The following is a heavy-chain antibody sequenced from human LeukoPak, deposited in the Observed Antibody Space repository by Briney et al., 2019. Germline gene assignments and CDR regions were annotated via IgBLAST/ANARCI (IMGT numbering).Heavy chain of an antibody. J-gene: IGHJ4*02. Sequence: ASVTVSCTFSGYTLTELSMHWVRQSPGKGLEWMGGFDPEDGETIYAQKFQGIVTMTEDTSTDTAYMELSSLRSEDTAVYYCATEGGTGTFVYWGQGTLVTVSS. D-gene: IGHD1-1*01. CDR2: FDPEDGET. V-gene: IGHV1-24*01. CDR3: ATEGGTGTFVY. CDR1: GYTLTELS.